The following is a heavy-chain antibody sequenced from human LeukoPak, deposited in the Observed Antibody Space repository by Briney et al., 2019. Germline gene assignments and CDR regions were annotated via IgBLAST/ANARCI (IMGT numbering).Heavy chain of an antibody. J-gene: IGHJ6*02. V-gene: IGHV1-24*01. CDR1: GYTLTELS. CDR2: FDPEDGET. CDR3: ATDYGGQDCGGDCYPRRFYGMDV. D-gene: IGHD2-21*02. Sequence: GASVKVSCKVSGYTLTELSMHWVRQAPGKGLEWMGGFDPEDGETIYAQKFQGRVTMTEDTSTDTAYMELSSLRSEDTAVYYCATDYGGQDCGGDCYPRRFYGMDVWGQGTTVTVSS.